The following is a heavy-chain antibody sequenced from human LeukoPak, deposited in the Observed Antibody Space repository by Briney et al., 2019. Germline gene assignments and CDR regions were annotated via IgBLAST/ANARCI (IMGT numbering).Heavy chain of an antibody. D-gene: IGHD2-2*03. Sequence: PGGSLRLSCAASGFTFSHYSMNWVRQAPGKGLEWISYISSSISTIYYADSVKGRFTISRDNAKNSLYLQMNSLRAEDTAVYYCARERFGYCTSISCCGDFDYWGQGTLVTVSS. CDR2: ISSSISTI. J-gene: IGHJ4*02. V-gene: IGHV3-48*01. CDR3: ARERFGYCTSISCCGDFDY. CDR1: GFTFSHYS.